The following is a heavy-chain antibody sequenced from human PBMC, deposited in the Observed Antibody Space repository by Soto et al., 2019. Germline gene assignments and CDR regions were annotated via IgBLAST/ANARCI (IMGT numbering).Heavy chain of an antibody. D-gene: IGHD3-3*01. CDR1: GYTFTGYY. CDR3: ARDGLYDFWSGNRLQFDY. CDR2: INPNSGGT. Sequence: ASVKVSCKASGYTFTGYYMHWVRQAPGQGLEWMGWINPNSGGTNYAQKFQGRVTMTRDTSISTAYMELSGLRSDDTAVYYCARDGLYDFWSGNRLQFDYWGQGTLVTVSS. J-gene: IGHJ4*02. V-gene: IGHV1-2*02.